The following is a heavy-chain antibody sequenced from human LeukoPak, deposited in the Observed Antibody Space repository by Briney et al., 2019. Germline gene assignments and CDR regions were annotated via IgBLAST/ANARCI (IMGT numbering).Heavy chain of an antibody. Sequence: PSETLSLTCTVSGGSLSSYYWSWIRQPPGKGLEWIGYIYYSGSTNYNPSLKSRVTISVDTSKNQFSLKLSSVTAADTAVYYCARDAGLGDGLDYFDYWGQGTLVTVSS. CDR2: IYYSGST. CDR1: GGSLSSYY. J-gene: IGHJ4*02. CDR3: ARDAGLGDGLDYFDY. V-gene: IGHV4-59*12. D-gene: IGHD3-16*01.